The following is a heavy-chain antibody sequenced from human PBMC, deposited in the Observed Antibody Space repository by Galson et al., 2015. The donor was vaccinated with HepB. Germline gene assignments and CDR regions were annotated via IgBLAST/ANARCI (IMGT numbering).Heavy chain of an antibody. Sequence: SVKVSCKASGYTFSRYYMHWVRQAPGQGLEWMGLINPSSGSTTYAQKFQGRVTMTRDTPTSTVYMELSGLRSDDTAVYYCARDQGIVLLLAAIFTVDWFDPWGQGTLVTVSS. D-gene: IGHD2-2*01. CDR2: INPSSGST. V-gene: IGHV1-46*03. CDR3: ARDQGIVLLLAAIFTVDWFDP. J-gene: IGHJ5*02. CDR1: GYTFSRYY.